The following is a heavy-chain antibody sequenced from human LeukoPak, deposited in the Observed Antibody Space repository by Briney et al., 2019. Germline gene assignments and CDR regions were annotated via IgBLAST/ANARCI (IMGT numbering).Heavy chain of an antibody. V-gene: IGHV1-24*01. Sequence: ASVKVSCKVFGYTLTELSMHWVRQAPGKGLEWMGGFDPEDGETIYAQKFQGRVTMTEDTSTNTAYMELSSLRSEDTAVYYCVRNVGSGFDYWGQGTLVTVSS. D-gene: IGHD1-1*01. CDR3: VRNVGSGFDY. CDR2: FDPEDGET. CDR1: GYTLTELS. J-gene: IGHJ4*02.